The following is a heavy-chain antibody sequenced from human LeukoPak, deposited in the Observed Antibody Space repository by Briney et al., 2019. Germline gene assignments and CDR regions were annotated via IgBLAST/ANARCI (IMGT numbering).Heavy chain of an antibody. CDR3: ARLLRCSGGSCYSIGYYGLDV. J-gene: IGHJ6*02. CDR2: IFYSGST. Sequence: ASETLSLTCTVSGGSISSNSYSWGWIRQPPGKGLEWIGSIFYSGSTYYNPSLKSRVTISVDTSKNQFSLKLSSVTAADTAVYYCARLLRCSGGSCYSIGYYGLDVWGQGTTVTVSS. V-gene: IGHV4-39*07. D-gene: IGHD2-15*01. CDR1: GGSISSNSYS.